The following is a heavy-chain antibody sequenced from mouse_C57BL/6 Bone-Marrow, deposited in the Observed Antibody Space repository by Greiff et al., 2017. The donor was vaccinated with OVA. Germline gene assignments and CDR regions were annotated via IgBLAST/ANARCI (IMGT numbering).Heavy chain of an antibody. V-gene: IGHV1-69*01. Sequence: QVQLQQPGAELVMPGASVKLSCKASGYTFTSYWMHWVKQRPGQGLEWIGEIDPSASYPNYNQQFNGKSTLTVDKSSSTAYMQLSSLTSEDSAVYYCARWGGTGDFDYWGQGTTLTVSS. CDR1: GYTFTSYW. CDR3: ARWGGTGDFDY. D-gene: IGHD3-3*01. J-gene: IGHJ2*01. CDR2: IDPSASYP.